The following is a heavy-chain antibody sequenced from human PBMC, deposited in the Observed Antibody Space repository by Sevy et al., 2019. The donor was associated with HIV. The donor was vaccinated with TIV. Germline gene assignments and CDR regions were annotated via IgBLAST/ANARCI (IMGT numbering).Heavy chain of an antibody. CDR1: GFMFSVYT. CDR2: IWYDGSKQ. J-gene: IGHJ5*02. V-gene: IGHV3-33*08. CDR3: AREDFQDSSGPYWLDP. Sequence: GGSLRLSCAASGFMFSVYTMHWVRQAPGKGLEWMAVIWYDGSKQYYVDSVKGRFTISRDNSKNILYLKMDSLRVEDTALYYCAREDFQDSSGPYWLDPWGQGSLVTVSS. D-gene: IGHD3-22*01.